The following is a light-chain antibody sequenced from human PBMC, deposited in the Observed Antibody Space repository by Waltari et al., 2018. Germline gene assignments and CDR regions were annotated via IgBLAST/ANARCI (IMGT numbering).Light chain of an antibody. CDR1: GGHSGYA. V-gene: IGLV4-69*01. J-gene: IGLJ3*02. CDR2: LNSGGSH. CDR3: QTWGTGIRV. Sequence: QVVLTPSPSSSASLGASVTLTSTLSGGHSGYAIAWHQQQPEKGPRYLMKLNSGGSHTKGDGIPDRFAGSSSGAERYLTISSLQSEDEADYYCQTWGTGIRVFGGGTRLTVL.